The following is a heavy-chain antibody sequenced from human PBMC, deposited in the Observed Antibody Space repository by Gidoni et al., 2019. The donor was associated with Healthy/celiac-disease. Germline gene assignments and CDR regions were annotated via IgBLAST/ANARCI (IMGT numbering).Heavy chain of an antibody. CDR2: IKHSGST. CDR3: ARAGVGSAYYYGSGSYLS. D-gene: IGHD3-10*01. V-gene: IGHV4-34*01. J-gene: IGHJ4*02. Sequence: QVQLQQWCAGLLKPSETMSLTCAVYGGSFRGYYWSWIRLPQGKGLEWIGEIKHSGSTNYNPALKSRVTISVDTSKNQFSLKLSSVTAADTAVYYCARAGVGSAYYYGSGSYLSWGQGTLVTVSS. CDR1: GGSFRGYY.